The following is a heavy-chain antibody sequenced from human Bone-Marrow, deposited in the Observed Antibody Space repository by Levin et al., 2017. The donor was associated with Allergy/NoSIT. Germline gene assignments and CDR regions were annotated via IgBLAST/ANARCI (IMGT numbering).Heavy chain of an antibody. V-gene: IGHV3-9*01. Sequence: SLKISCSVSGLSIEDYVMHWVRQVPGKGLEWVAGINWNSDQIDYAGSVQGRFTISRDNAKNSLFLQMSSLRVDDTAVYYCSALASRPYWGQGTLVTVS. CDR1: GLSIEDYV. CDR2: INWNSDQI. CDR3: SALASRPY. D-gene: IGHD6-6*01. J-gene: IGHJ4*02.